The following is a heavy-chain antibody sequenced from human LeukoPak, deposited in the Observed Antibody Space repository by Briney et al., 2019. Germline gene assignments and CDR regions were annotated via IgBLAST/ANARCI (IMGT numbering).Heavy chain of an antibody. J-gene: IGHJ4*02. CDR1: GFTFSHYS. CDR2: ISSSSSYI. D-gene: IGHD5-18*01. CDR3: ARHHDTAFDY. Sequence: KTGGSLRLSCAASGFTFSHYSMNWVRQAPGKGLEWVSSISSSSSYIYYADSVKGRFTISRDDAKNSLFLQMNSLRAEDSAVYYGARHHDTAFDYWGQGTLVTVSS. V-gene: IGHV3-21*01.